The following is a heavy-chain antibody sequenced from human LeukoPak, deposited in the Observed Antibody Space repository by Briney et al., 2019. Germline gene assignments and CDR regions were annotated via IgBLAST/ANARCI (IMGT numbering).Heavy chain of an antibody. V-gene: IGHV3-33*01. CDR2: IWFDGSKK. CDR1: GFTFSSYG. CDR3: ARVANITTFGMDV. Sequence: GGSLRLSCAASGFTFSSYGMHWVRQVRQAPGKGPEWVTVIWFDGSKKYYSDSVKGRFTISRDNSKNTLYLQMNSLRAEDTAVYYCARVANITTFGMDVWGQGTTVTVSS. D-gene: IGHD3-9*01. J-gene: IGHJ6*02.